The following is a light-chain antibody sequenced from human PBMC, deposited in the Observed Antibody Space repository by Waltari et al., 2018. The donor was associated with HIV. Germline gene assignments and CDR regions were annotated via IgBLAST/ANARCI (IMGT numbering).Light chain of an antibody. J-gene: IGKJ1*01. CDR3: QRLNRFPAT. CDR1: QGISTF. V-gene: IGKV1-9*01. Sequence: DIQLTQSPSFLSASVGDRVTITCRASQGISTFLAWYQQKPATAPKLLLYAASTLQSGVPSRFSGSGAGTEFTLTINSLQPEDFATYYCQRLNRFPATFGQGTKVEIK. CDR2: AAS.